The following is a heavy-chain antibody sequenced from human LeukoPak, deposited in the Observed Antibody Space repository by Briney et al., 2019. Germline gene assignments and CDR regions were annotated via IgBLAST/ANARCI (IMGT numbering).Heavy chain of an antibody. D-gene: IGHD3-10*01. CDR2: IYSDGTT. Sequence: PGGSLRLSCAASGFTVSNNYMSWVRQAPGKKLEWVSDIYSDGTTFYADSVKGRFTISRDNSKNTLYLQMNSLRAEDTALYYCAKGVGGSANYYYMDVWGKGTTVTVSS. CDR1: GFTVSNNY. J-gene: IGHJ6*03. CDR3: AKGVGGSANYYYMDV. V-gene: IGHV3-53*05.